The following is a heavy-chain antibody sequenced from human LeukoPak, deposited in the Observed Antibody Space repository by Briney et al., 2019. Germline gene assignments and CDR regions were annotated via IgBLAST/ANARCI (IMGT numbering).Heavy chain of an antibody. CDR1: GGSVSSGTYY. J-gene: IGHJ4*02. CDR3: ARGGGYYFDTEDY. Sequence: PSETLSLTCSVSGGSVSSGTYYWSWIRQSAGKGLEWIGHISTSGNTNYNPSVRSRVTISLDTSKNQFSLKLTSMTAADTALYYCARGGGYYFDTEDYWGQGTLVTVSS. CDR2: ISTSGNT. V-gene: IGHV4-61*09. D-gene: IGHD3-22*01.